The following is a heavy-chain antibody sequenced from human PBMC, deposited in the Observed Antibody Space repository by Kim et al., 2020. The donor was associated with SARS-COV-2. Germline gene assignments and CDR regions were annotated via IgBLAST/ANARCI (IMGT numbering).Heavy chain of an antibody. CDR1: GYTFTSYG. Sequence: ASVKVSCKASGYTFTSYGSSWVRQAPGQGLEWMGWISAYNGNTNYALKLQGRVTMTTDTSTSTAYMELRSLRSDDTAVYYCARAHPYYDWYFDLWGRGTLVTVSS. CDR3: ARAHPYYDWYFDL. CDR2: ISAYNGNT. J-gene: IGHJ2*01. D-gene: IGHD3-10*01. V-gene: IGHV1-18*01.